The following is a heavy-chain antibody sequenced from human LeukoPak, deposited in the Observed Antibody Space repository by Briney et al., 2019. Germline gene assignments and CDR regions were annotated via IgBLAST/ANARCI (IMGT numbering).Heavy chain of an antibody. D-gene: IGHD3-10*01. CDR2: IYSGGST. Sequence: PGGSLRLSCAASGFTVRNNYMSWVRQAPGKGLEWVSVIYSGGSTYYADSVKGRFTISRDNSKNTLYLQMNSLRAEDTAVYFCATGERMVRGDGVDYWGQGTLVTVFS. V-gene: IGHV3-66*01. J-gene: IGHJ4*02. CDR3: ATGERMVRGDGVDY. CDR1: GFTVRNNY.